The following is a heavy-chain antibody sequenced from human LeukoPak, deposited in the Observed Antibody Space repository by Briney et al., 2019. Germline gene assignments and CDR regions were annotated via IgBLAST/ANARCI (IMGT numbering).Heavy chain of an antibody. CDR2: IRYDGSNE. J-gene: IGHJ4*02. CDR1: GFTFSSYG. D-gene: IGHD5-12*01. V-gene: IGHV3-30*02. CDR3: AKDRRGPHYFDY. Sequence: GGSLRLSCAASGFTFSSYGMHWVRQAPGKGLEWVAFIRYDGSNEYYADSVKGRFTISRDNSKNTLYLQMNSLRAEDTAVYYCAKDRRGPHYFDYWGQGTLVTVSS.